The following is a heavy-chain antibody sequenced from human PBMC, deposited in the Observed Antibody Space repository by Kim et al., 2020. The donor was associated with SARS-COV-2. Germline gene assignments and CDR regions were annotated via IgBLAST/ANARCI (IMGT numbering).Heavy chain of an antibody. Sequence: GGSLRLSCAASGFTFSSYAMSWVRQAPGKGLEWVSAISGSGGSTYYADSVKGRFTISRDNSKNTLYLQMNSLRAEDTAVYYCARSVRGAPGDYYYGMDVWGQGTTVTVSS. J-gene: IGHJ6*02. CDR1: GFTFSSYA. V-gene: IGHV3-23*01. CDR3: ARSVRGAPGDYYYGMDV. CDR2: ISGSGGST. D-gene: IGHD3-10*01.